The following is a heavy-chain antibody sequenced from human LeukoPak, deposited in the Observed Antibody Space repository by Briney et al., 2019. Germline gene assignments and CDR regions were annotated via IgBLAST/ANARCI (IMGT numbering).Heavy chain of an antibody. CDR3: ARGARWAYYFDY. CDR1: GFTFSDSY. CDR2: ISTRDNTI. D-gene: IGHD4-23*01. J-gene: IGHJ4*02. Sequence: WGSLRLSCAASGFTFSDSYTTWIRQAPGKGLEWLSYISTRDNTIQYADSVKGRFTISRDNANNSVFLQMNNLRAEDSAIYYCARGARWAYYFDYWGQGSLVTVSS. V-gene: IGHV3-11*01.